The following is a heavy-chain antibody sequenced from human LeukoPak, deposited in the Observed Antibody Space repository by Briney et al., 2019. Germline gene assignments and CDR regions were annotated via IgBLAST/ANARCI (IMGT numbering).Heavy chain of an antibody. CDR1: GFTFISYG. Sequence: GGSLRLSCAASGFTFISYGMHWVRQAPGKGLEWVAVISYDGSNKYYADSVKGRFTISRDNSKNTLYLQMNSLRAEDTAVYYCAKETLRYFDWLLLGYYYYYGMDVWGQGTTVTVSS. V-gene: IGHV3-30*18. D-gene: IGHD3-9*01. CDR3: AKETLRYFDWLLLGYYYYYGMDV. J-gene: IGHJ6*02. CDR2: ISYDGSNK.